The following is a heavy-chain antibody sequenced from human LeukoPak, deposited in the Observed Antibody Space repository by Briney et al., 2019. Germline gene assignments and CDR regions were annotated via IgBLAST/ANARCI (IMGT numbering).Heavy chain of an antibody. Sequence: PSETLSLTCTVSGGSISSYYWSWIWQPAGKGLEWIGRIYTSGSNNYNPSLKSRVTMSVDTSKNQFSLKLSSVTAADTAVYYCARTTEAHSWQTRYYSYYMDVWGKGTTVTVSS. CDR1: GGSISSYY. CDR3: ARTTEAHSWQTRYYSYYMDV. CDR2: IYTSGSN. D-gene: IGHD6-13*01. J-gene: IGHJ6*03. V-gene: IGHV4-4*07.